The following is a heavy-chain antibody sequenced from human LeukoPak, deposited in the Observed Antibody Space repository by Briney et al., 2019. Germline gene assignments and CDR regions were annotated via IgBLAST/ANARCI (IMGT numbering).Heavy chain of an antibody. CDR2: ISAYNGNT. J-gene: IGHJ4*02. D-gene: IGHD3-9*01. V-gene: IGHV1-18*01. Sequence: ASVNVSCKASGYTFTSYGIIWVRQAPGHGREWMGWISAYNGNTNYAQKLQGRVTMTTDTSTSTAYMELRSLRSDDTAVYYCARDGSEYDILTGYPKDYWGQGTLVTVSS. CDR3: ARDGSEYDILTGYPKDY. CDR1: GYTFTSYG.